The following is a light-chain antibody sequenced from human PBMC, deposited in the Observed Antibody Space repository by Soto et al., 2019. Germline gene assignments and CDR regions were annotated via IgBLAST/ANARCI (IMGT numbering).Light chain of an antibody. V-gene: IGLV2-8*01. CDR3: SSYAGSNNFVV. CDR2: GVS. J-gene: IGLJ2*01. CDR1: SGDVGGYNH. Sequence: QSVLTQPPSASGSPGQSVTLSCTGTSGDVGGYNHVSGYQQHPGQAPTIKIYGVSKRPSGVPDRFSGSKSGNSASLTVSGLQAEDEAEYYCSSYAGSNNFVVFGGGTKLTVL.